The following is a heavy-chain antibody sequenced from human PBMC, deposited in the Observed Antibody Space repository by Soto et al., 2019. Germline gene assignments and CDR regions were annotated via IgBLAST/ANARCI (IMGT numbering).Heavy chain of an antibody. CDR2: IWYDGSNN. D-gene: IGHD5-12*01. CDR3: ARVFGLRDAFDI. J-gene: IGHJ3*02. CDR1: GFSFSSYG. V-gene: IGHV3-33*01. Sequence: AGGSLRLSCAASGFSFSSYGMHWVRQAPGKGLEWVAVIWYDGSNNYYADSVKGRFTISRDNSKNTLYLQMNSLRAEDTAIYYCARVFGLRDAFDIWGQGTMVTVSS.